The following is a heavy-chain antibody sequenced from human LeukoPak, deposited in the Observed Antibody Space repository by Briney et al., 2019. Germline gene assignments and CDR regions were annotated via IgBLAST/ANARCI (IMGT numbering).Heavy chain of an antibody. D-gene: IGHD6-13*01. Sequence: GGSLRLSCAASRFTLSNYWMSWVRQAPGKGLEWVANINQDGSEKYYVDSVKGRFTISRDNAKKSLFLQMNSLTAEDTAVYYCARIAAAGFDSWGQGTLVTVSS. CDR2: INQDGSEK. CDR1: RFTLSNYW. J-gene: IGHJ4*02. CDR3: ARIAAAGFDS. V-gene: IGHV3-7*01.